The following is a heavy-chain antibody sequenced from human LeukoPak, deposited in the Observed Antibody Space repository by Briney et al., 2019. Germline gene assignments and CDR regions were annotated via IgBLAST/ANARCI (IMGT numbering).Heavy chain of an antibody. V-gene: IGHV3-9*01. J-gene: IGHJ4*02. Sequence: PGRSLRLSCAASEFTFDDYAMLWLRPAPGKGLEWVSGISWDSASIGYADPVRGRFTISRDNAKNSLYLQMNSLRADDTALYYCAKAGGYTNGWYDYWGQGTLVTVSS. CDR1: EFTFDDYA. CDR3: AKAGGYTNGWYDY. D-gene: IGHD6-19*01. CDR2: ISWDSASI.